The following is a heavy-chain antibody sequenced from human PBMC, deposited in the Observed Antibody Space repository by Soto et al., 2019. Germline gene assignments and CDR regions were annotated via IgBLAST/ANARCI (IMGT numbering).Heavy chain of an antibody. J-gene: IGHJ6*02. D-gene: IGHD3-3*01. CDR3: ARDQYDFWSGYPLFRYYYYYYGMDV. V-gene: IGHV1-18*01. CDR2: ISAYNGNT. Sequence: ASVKVSCKASGYTFTSYGISWVRQAPGQGLEWMGWISAYNGNTNYAQKLQGRVTMTTDTSTSTAYMELRSLRSDDTAVYYCARDQYDFWSGYPLFRYYYYYYGMDVWGQGTTVNVSS. CDR1: GYTFTSYG.